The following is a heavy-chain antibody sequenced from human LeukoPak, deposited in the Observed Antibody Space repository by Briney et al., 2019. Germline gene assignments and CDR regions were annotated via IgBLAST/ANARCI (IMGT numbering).Heavy chain of an antibody. CDR2: ISGSGDST. V-gene: IGHV3-23*01. CDR3: AKTRPLDSSSWSHGDY. D-gene: IGHD6-13*01. Sequence: GESLRLSCAASGFTFSSYAMSWVRQAPGKGLEWVSAISGSGDSTYYGDSVKGRFTISRDNSKNTLYLQMNSLRAEDTAVYYCAKTRPLDSSSWSHGDYWGQGTLVTVSS. CDR1: GFTFSSYA. J-gene: IGHJ4*02.